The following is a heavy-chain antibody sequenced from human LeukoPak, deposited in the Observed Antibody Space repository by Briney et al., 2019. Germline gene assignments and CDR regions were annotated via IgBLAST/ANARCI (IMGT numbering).Heavy chain of an antibody. CDR3: AREGNYEGNSY. D-gene: IGHD1-7*01. V-gene: IGHV4-39*07. J-gene: IGHJ4*02. CDR1: GGSISSSSYY. CDR2: VSHSQAT. Sequence: SETLSLTCTVSGGSISSSSYYWGWIRQPPGKGLEWIGSVSHSQATFYNPSLRSRVSISMDMSNNQFSLRLNSVTAADTALYFCAREGNYEGNSYWGQGIMIAVSS.